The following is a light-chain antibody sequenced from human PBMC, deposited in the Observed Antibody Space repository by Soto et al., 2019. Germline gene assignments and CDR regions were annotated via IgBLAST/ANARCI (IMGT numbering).Light chain of an antibody. CDR3: QHYNNWPPWT. CDR1: QSLGTN. V-gene: IGKV3-15*01. CDR2: GAS. Sequence: EIVMTQSPATLSVSPGERATLSCRASQSLGTNLAWYQQKPGQAPRLLIYGASTRATGIPASFSGSGSGTEFTLTISSLQSEDFAIYYCQHYNNWPPWTFGQGTKVEIK. J-gene: IGKJ1*01.